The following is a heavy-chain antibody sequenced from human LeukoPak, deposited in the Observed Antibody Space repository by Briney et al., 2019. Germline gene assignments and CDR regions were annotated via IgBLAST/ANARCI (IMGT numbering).Heavy chain of an antibody. V-gene: IGHV3-74*01. CDR2: INSDGSST. Sequence: GGSLRLSCAASGFTFSSYWMHSVRQAPGKGLVWVSRINSDGSSTSYADSVKGRFTISRDNAKNTLFLQMNSLRAEDTAVYYCARHYDGRGSFDYWGQGTLVTVSS. CDR3: ARHYDGRGSFDY. D-gene: IGHD3-22*01. CDR1: GFTFSSYW. J-gene: IGHJ4*02.